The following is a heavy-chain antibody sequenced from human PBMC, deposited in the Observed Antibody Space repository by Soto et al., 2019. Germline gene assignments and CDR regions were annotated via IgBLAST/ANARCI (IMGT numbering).Heavy chain of an antibody. V-gene: IGHV3-48*02. Sequence: EVQLVESGGGLVQPGGSLRLTCVASGFPFSIYSMNWVRQAPGKGLEWSSYITSDTNTIKYADSVKGRFTISRDNAKNLLYLQMQSLRDDDTAVYFCARSVEGHFDYWGQGTVVTVSS. CDR1: GFPFSIYS. CDR3: ARSVEGHFDY. CDR2: ITSDTNTI. J-gene: IGHJ4*02. D-gene: IGHD1-1*01.